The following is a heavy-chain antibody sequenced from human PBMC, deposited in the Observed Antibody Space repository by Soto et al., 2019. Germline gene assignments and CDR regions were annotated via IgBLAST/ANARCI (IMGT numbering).Heavy chain of an antibody. CDR2: IYYSGST. D-gene: IGHD3-3*01. Sequence: SETLSLTCTVSGGSISSYYWSWIRQPPGKGLEWIGYIYYSGSTNYNPSLKSRVTISVDTSKNQFSLKLSSVTAADTAVYYCARGHYDFWSGYKSDYYYYMDVWGKGTTVTVSS. V-gene: IGHV4-59*01. CDR1: GGSISSYY. CDR3: ARGHYDFWSGYKSDYYYYMDV. J-gene: IGHJ6*03.